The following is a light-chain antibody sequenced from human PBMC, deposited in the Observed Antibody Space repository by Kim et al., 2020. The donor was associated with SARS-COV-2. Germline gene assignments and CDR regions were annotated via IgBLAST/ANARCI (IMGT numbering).Light chain of an antibody. J-gene: IGKJ4*01. CDR3: QQYGSSRLT. CDR1: QSVSSSY. V-gene: IGKV3-20*01. CDR2: GAS. Sequence: EIVLTQSPGTQSLSPRERATLSCRASQSVSSSYLAWYQQKPGQAPRRLIYGASSRATGIPDRFSGSGSGTDFTLTISRLEPEDFAVYYCQQYGSSRLTFGGGTKVDIK.